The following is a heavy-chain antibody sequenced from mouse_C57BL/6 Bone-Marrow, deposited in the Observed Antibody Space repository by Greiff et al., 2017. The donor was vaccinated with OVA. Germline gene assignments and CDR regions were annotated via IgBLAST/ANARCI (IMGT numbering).Heavy chain of an antibody. J-gene: IGHJ1*03. V-gene: IGHV1-81*01. CDR2: IYPRSGNT. CDR3: ARTYYSNYLYWYFDV. CDR1: GYTFTSYG. D-gene: IGHD2-5*01. Sequence: QVQLQQSGAELARPGASVKLSCKASGYTFTSYGISWVKQRTGQGLEWIGEIYPRSGNTYYNEKFKGKATLTADKSSSTAYMELRSLTSEDSAVYFCARTYYSNYLYWYFDVWGTGTTVTVSS.